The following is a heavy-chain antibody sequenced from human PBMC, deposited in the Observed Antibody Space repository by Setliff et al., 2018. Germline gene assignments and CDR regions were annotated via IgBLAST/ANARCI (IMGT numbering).Heavy chain of an antibody. CDR3: ARTSRGPREPIGWFDP. J-gene: IGHJ5*02. D-gene: IGHD1-26*01. Sequence: SETLSLTCAVSGYSISSGYYGGWIRQPPGKGLEWIGSIYHSGRTYYNPSLMSRVTISVDTSKNQFSLKLSYVTDADTAVYYCARTSRGPREPIGWFDPWGQGTLVTVSS. CDR1: GYSISSGYY. V-gene: IGHV4-38-2*01. CDR2: IYHSGRT.